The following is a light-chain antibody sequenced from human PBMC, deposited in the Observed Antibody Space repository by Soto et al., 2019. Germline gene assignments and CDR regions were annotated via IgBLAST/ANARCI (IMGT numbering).Light chain of an antibody. V-gene: IGKV1-39*01. J-gene: IGKJ1*01. CDR2: AAS. CDR1: QRISSY. CDR3: QQTYGIPRK. Sequence: DIQITQSPSSLSASVGDRVTITGRTNQRISSYLNLYMQKTGRAPKLLIYAASSLEGGVPSRFSGSGSGADFTLTISSLRPEDFATYYCQQTYGIPRKVGQGTMVDSK.